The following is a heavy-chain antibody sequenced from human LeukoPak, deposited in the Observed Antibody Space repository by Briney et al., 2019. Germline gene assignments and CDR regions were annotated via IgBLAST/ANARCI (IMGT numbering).Heavy chain of an antibody. Sequence: SETLSLTYTVSGGSISNYYWSWIRQPPGKGLEWIGYIYYSGSTNYNPSLKSRVTISVDTSKNQFSLKLSSVTAADTAVYYCASAYSLGYCSSTSCPPAFDIWGQGTMVTVSS. D-gene: IGHD2-2*01. J-gene: IGHJ3*02. V-gene: IGHV4-59*08. CDR2: IYYSGST. CDR3: ASAYSLGYCSSTSCPPAFDI. CDR1: GGSISNYY.